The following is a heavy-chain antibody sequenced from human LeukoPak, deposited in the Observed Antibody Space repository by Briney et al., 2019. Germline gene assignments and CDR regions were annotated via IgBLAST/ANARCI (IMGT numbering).Heavy chain of an antibody. D-gene: IGHD2-15*01. J-gene: IGHJ6*02. Sequence: GRSLRLSCVVSGLNFSSNGMHWVRQAPGKGLEWVAVISQDGSFKHYVDSVMGRFTISRDNSKNTLFLQMSSLRVEDTALYYCASFHMYCSGGSCYDHGMDVWGQGTMVTVSS. CDR3: ASFHMYCSGGSCYDHGMDV. CDR1: GLNFSSNG. CDR2: ISQDGSFK. V-gene: IGHV3-30*03.